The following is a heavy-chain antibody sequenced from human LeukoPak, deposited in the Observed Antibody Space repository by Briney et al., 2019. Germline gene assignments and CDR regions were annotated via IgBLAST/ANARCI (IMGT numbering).Heavy chain of an antibody. D-gene: IGHD3-10*01. J-gene: IGHJ5*02. Sequence: SETLSLTCAVYGGSFSGYYWSWIRQSAGKGLEWIGEINHSGSTNYNPSLKSRISISVDTSKNQFSLKLSSVTAADTAVYYCARQPWGIRGVQRRGWFDPWGQGTLVTVSS. CDR2: INHSGST. CDR3: ARQPWGIRGVQRRGWFDP. CDR1: GGSFSGYY. V-gene: IGHV4-34*01.